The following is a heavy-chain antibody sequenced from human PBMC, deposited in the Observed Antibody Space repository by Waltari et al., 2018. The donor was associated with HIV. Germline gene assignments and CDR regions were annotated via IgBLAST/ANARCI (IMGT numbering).Heavy chain of an antibody. CDR3: ARDPEMATKWGY. V-gene: IGHV3-53*01. J-gene: IGHJ4*02. CDR2: IYIGGST. D-gene: IGHD5-12*01. Sequence: EVQLVESGGGLIQPGGSLRLSCPASGSTVRSNYMGWVRQVPGKGLEWVSVIYIGGSTYYADSVKGRFTISRDNSKNTLYLQMNSLRAEDTAVYYCARDPEMATKWGYWGQGTLVTVSS. CDR1: GSTVRSNY.